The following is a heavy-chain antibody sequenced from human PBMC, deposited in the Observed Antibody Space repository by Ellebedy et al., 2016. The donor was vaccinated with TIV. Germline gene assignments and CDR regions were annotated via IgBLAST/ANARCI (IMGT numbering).Heavy chain of an antibody. Sequence: SETLSLXXTVSGGSISSSSYYWGWIRQPPGKGLEWIGSIYYSGSTYYNPSLKSRVTISVDTSKNQFSLKLSSVTAADTAVYYCARGPRIAAAGYNWFDPWGQGTLVTVSS. D-gene: IGHD6-13*01. CDR3: ARGPRIAAAGYNWFDP. CDR2: IYYSGST. CDR1: GGSISSSSYY. J-gene: IGHJ5*02. V-gene: IGHV4-39*01.